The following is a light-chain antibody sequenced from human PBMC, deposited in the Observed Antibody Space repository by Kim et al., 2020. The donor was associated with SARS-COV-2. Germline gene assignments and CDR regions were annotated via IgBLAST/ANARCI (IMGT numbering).Light chain of an antibody. CDR3: AAWVDSLSGPLV. CDR1: SSNIGSNY. CDR2: RTD. V-gene: IGLV1-47*01. J-gene: IGLJ3*02. Sequence: QSVLTQPPSASGTPGQRVTISCSGSSSNIGSNYVYWYQQLPGTAPKVLNYRTDQRPSGVPDRFSASKSGTSASLAISGLRSEDEADYYCAAWVDSLSGPLVFGGGTQLTVL.